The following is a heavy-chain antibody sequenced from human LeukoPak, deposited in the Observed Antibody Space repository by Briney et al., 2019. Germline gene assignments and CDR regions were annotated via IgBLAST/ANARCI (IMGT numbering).Heavy chain of an antibody. Sequence: GGSLRLSCAASGFTFYDYAMHWVRQAPGKGLEWVSGISWNSGSIGYADSVKGRFTISRDNVKNSLYLQMNSLRAEDTALYYCAKDRYCSGGSCYWDAFDYWGQGTLVTVSS. J-gene: IGHJ4*02. CDR2: ISWNSGSI. CDR3: AKDRYCSGGSCYWDAFDY. CDR1: GFTFYDYA. V-gene: IGHV3-9*01. D-gene: IGHD2-15*01.